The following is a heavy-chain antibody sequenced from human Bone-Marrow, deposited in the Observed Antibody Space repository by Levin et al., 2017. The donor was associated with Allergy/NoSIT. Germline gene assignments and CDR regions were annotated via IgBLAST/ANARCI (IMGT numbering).Heavy chain of an antibody. Sequence: PSQNLSLTCAVSGYSITSGYYWGWIRQPPGKGLEWIGSISHGGITHYNPSLKSRVTISVDTSKSQFSLRLNSMSAADTAVYYCAINYDTVGVCLDPHDAFDIWGEGTVVTVSS. CDR2: ISHGGIT. D-gene: IGHD2-8*02. CDR1: GYSITSGYY. J-gene: IGHJ3*02. V-gene: IGHV4-38-2*01. CDR3: AINYDTVGVCLDPHDAFDI.